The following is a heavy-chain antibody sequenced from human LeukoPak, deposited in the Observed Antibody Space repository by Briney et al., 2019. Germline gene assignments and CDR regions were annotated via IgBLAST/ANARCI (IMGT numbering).Heavy chain of an antibody. V-gene: IGHV1-2*02. J-gene: IGHJ3*02. D-gene: IGHD3-22*01. CDR1: GYTFTSYY. CDR3: ARVDTMIVIAFDI. Sequence: GASVKLSCKASGYTFTSYYMHWVRQAPGQGLEWMGWINPNSGGTNYAQKFQGRVTMTRDTSISTAYMELSRLRSDDTAVYYCARVDTMIVIAFDIWGQGTMVTVSS. CDR2: INPNSGGT.